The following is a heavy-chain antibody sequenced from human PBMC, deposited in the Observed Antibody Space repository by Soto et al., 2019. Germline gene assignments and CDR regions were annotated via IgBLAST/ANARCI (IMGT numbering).Heavy chain of an antibody. CDR1: GYTFTGYY. CDR2: INPNSGGT. CDR3: ARELLVPAASGTEYYYYGMDV. J-gene: IGHJ6*02. V-gene: IGHV1-2*04. Sequence: GASVKVSCKASGYTFTGYYMHWVRQAPGQGLEWMGWINPNSGGTNYAQKFQGWVTMTRDTSISTAYMELSRLRSDDTAVYYCARELLVPAASGTEYYYYGMDVLGQGTTVTVSS. D-gene: IGHD2-2*01.